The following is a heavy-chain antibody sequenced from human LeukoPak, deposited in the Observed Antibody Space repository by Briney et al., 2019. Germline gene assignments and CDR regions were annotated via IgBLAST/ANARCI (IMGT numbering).Heavy chain of an antibody. Sequence: GGSLRLSCAASGFTFSNAWMSWVRQAPGKGLEWVGRIKSKTDGGTTDYAAPVKGRFTISRDDSKNTLYLQMNSLKTEDTAVYYCTTFGSYGSGSYYNVRGFDYWGQGTLVTVSS. D-gene: IGHD3-10*01. CDR1: GFTFSNAW. CDR2: IKSKTDGGTT. V-gene: IGHV3-15*01. CDR3: TTFGSYGSGSYYNVRGFDY. J-gene: IGHJ4*02.